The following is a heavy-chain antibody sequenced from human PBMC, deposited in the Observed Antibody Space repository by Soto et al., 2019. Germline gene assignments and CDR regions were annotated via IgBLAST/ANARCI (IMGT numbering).Heavy chain of an antibody. CDR1: GFTFSSYA. Sequence: QVQLVESGGGVVQPGRSLRLSCAASGFTFSSYAMHWVRQAPGKGLEWVAVISYDGSNKYYADSVKGRFTISRDNSKNTLYLQMNSLRAEDTAVYYCARDQLEWLFHDAFDIWGQETMVTVSS. V-gene: IGHV3-30-3*01. D-gene: IGHD3-3*01. CDR2: ISYDGSNK. J-gene: IGHJ3*02. CDR3: ARDQLEWLFHDAFDI.